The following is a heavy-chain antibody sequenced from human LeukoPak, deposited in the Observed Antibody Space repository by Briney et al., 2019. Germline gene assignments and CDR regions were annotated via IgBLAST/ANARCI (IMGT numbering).Heavy chain of an antibody. J-gene: IGHJ4*02. Sequence: PGGSLRLSCAASGFTFSSYAMSWVRQAPGRGLEWVSSIGGSGGTTFYADSVKGRFTISRDNSKNTLYLQLTSLRAEDTAVYYCAQGFSSGWYPYWGQGSLVSVSS. D-gene: IGHD6-19*01. CDR2: IGGSGGTT. CDR3: AQGFSSGWYPY. CDR1: GFTFSSYA. V-gene: IGHV3-23*01.